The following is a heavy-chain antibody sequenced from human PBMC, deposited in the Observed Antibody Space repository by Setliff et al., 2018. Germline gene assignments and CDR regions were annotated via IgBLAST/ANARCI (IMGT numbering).Heavy chain of an antibody. CDR1: GGSFSDYW. V-gene: IGHV4-34*01. D-gene: IGHD4-17*01. CDR2: IHHSGST. J-gene: IGHJ2*01. CDR3: ARGTKTMVINYWYFDV. Sequence: LSLTCAVYGGSFSDYWWSWIRQLPGMGLEWIAEIHHSGSTNFHPSLKSRVAISVDPSKNQFYLNLRSVTAADTAVYFCARGTKTMVINYWYFDVWGRGTPVTVSS.